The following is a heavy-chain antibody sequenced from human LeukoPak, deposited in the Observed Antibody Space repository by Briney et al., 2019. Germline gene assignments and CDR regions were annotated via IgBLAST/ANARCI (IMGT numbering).Heavy chain of an antibody. Sequence: GASVKVSCKASGYTFTGYYMHWVRQAPGQGREWMGWINPNRGGTNYAQKFQGRVTMTRDTSISTAYMALSRLRSDDTAVYCCARGARGSGSYPPAVYYFDYWGQGTLVTVSS. CDR2: INPNRGGT. CDR1: GYTFTGYY. V-gene: IGHV1-2*02. J-gene: IGHJ4*02. CDR3: ARGARGSGSYPPAVYYFDY. D-gene: IGHD3-10*01.